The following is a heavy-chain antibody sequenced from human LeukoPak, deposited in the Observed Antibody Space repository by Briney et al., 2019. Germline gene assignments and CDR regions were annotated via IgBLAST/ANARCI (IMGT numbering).Heavy chain of an antibody. V-gene: IGHV3-23*01. Sequence: PGGSLRLSCAASGFTFSSSAMSWVRQAPGKGLEWVSAISGSGSSTHYADSVKGRFTISRDNSKNTLYLQMNSLRADDTAVYYCAKGKMYLDAFDIWGQGTMVTVSS. D-gene: IGHD2-2*01. CDR2: ISGSGSST. CDR3: AKGKMYLDAFDI. J-gene: IGHJ3*02. CDR1: GFTFSSSA.